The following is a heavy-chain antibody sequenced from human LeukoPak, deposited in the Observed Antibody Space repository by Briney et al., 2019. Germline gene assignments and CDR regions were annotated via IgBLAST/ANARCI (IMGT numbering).Heavy chain of an antibody. J-gene: IGHJ4*02. CDR1: GYTFTSYG. Sequence: ASVKVSCKASGYTFTSYGISWVRQAPGQGLEWMGWISAYNGNTNYAQRFQGRVTMTTDTSTSTAYMELRSLRSDDTAVYYCARASYCSGGSCYGSYWGQGTLVTVSS. CDR3: ARASYCSGGSCYGSY. V-gene: IGHV1-18*01. D-gene: IGHD2-15*01. CDR2: ISAYNGNT.